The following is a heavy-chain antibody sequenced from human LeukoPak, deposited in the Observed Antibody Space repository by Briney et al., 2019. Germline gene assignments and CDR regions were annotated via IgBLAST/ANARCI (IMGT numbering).Heavy chain of an antibody. Sequence: PRGTLRLSSAASGFTFTIYNMNWVRQTPGKGLECVSSITRSSSNIYYADSVKGRFTISRDNAQNSLYLQMNSLRAEDTAVYYCARGAYYYGSGSYSFQIDNWGQGTLVTVSS. D-gene: IGHD3-10*01. J-gene: IGHJ4*02. CDR2: ITRSSSNI. CDR3: ARGAYYYGSGSYSFQIDN. CDR1: GFTFTIYN. V-gene: IGHV3-21*01.